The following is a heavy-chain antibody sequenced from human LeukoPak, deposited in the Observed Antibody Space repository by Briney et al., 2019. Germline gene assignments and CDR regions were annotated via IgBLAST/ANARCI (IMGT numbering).Heavy chain of an antibody. J-gene: IGHJ4*02. Sequence: GGSLRLSCAASGFTFDDYGMSWVRQAPGKGLEWVSGINWNGGSTGYADSVKGRFTISRDNAKNSLYLQMNSLRAEDAAVYYCAKDFVEYSSSCPFDYWGQGTLVTVSS. CDR1: GFTFDDYG. CDR2: INWNGGST. D-gene: IGHD6-13*01. CDR3: AKDFVEYSSSCPFDY. V-gene: IGHV3-20*04.